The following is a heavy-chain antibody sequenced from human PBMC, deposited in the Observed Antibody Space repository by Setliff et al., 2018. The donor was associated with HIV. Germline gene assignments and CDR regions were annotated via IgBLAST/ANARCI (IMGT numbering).Heavy chain of an antibody. V-gene: IGHV1-3*01. CDR1: GYGLIAYA. J-gene: IGHJ6*02. Sequence: ASVKVSCKASGYGLIAYAMNWVRQAPGQRPEWMGWINPGNGNTKYSQKFQGRVTITRVTSASTVYMELSGLRSEDTAVYYCARRSIVGVTRGFYYYGLDVWGQGTTVTVSS. D-gene: IGHD1-26*01. CDR2: INPGNGNT. CDR3: ARRSIVGVTRGFYYYGLDV.